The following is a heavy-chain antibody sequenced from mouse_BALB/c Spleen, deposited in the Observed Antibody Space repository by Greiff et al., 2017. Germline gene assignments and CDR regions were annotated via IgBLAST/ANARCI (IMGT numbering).Heavy chain of an antibody. V-gene: IGHV1-7*01. Sequence: VQLQQSGAELAKPGASVKMSCKASGYTFTSYWMHWVKQRPGQGLEWIGYINPSTGYTEYNQKFKDKATLTADKSSSTAYMQLSSLTSEDSAVYYCAQYGNYFFAYWGQGTLVTVSA. J-gene: IGHJ3*01. CDR3: AQYGNYFFAY. CDR1: GYTFTSYW. CDR2: INPSTGYT. D-gene: IGHD2-10*02.